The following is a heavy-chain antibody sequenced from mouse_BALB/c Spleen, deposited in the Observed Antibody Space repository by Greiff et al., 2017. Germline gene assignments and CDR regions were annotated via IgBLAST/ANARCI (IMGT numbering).Heavy chain of an antibody. CDR1: GYAFSSYW. CDR3: ARSHNWADY. D-gene: IGHD4-1*01. J-gene: IGHJ2*01. Sequence: QVQLKESGAELVRPGSSVKISCKASGYAFSSYWMYWVKQRPGQGLEWIGQIYPGDGDTNYNGKFKGKATLTADKSSSTAYMQLSSLTSEDSAVYFCARSHNWADYWGQGTTLTVSS. CDR2: IYPGDGDT. V-gene: IGHV1-80*01.